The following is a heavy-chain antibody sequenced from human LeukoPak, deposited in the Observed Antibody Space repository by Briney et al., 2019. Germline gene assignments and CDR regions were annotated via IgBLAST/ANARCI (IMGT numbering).Heavy chain of an antibody. CDR3: ARAAITMIVVAHIPIPGAFDI. CDR2: IIPIFVTA. V-gene: IGHV1-69*05. D-gene: IGHD3-22*01. J-gene: IGHJ3*02. Sequence: SVKVSCKASGGTFSSYAISWVRQAPGQGLEWMGGIIPIFVTANYAQKFQGRVTITTDESTSTAYMELSSLRSEDTAVYYCARAAITMIVVAHIPIPGAFDIWGQGTMVTVSS. CDR1: GGTFSSYA.